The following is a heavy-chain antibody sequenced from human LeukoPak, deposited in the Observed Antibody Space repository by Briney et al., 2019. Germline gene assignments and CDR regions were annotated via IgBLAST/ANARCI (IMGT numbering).Heavy chain of an antibody. D-gene: IGHD3-22*01. J-gene: IGHJ3*02. CDR2: IYHSGST. CDR3: AILTITMIHRGPDDAFDI. V-gene: IGHV4-4*02. Sequence: PSGTLSLTCAVSGGSISSSNWWSWVRQPPGKGLEWIGEIYHSGSTNYDPSLKSRVTISVDKSKNQFSLKLSSVTAADTAVYYCAILTITMIHRGPDDAFDIWGQGTMVTVSS. CDR1: GGSISSSNW.